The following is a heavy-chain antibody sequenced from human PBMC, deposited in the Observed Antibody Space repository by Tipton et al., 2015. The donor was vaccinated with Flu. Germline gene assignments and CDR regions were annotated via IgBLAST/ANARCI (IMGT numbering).Heavy chain of an antibody. CDR3: AKDLTYYYYYGMDV. CDR1: GFTFSSYG. Sequence: RSLRLSCAASGFTFSSYGMHWVRQAPGKGLEWVAVISYDGSNKYYADSVKGRFTISRDNSKNTLYLQMNSLRAEDTAVYYCAKDLTYYYYYGMDVWGQGTTVTVSS. D-gene: IGHD4/OR15-4a*01. CDR2: ISYDGSNK. J-gene: IGHJ6*02. V-gene: IGHV3-30*18.